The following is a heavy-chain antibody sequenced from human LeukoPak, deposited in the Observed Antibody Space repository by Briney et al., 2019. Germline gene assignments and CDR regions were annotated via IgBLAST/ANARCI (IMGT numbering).Heavy chain of an antibody. D-gene: IGHD1-26*01. V-gene: IGHV3-23*01. Sequence: GGSVRLSCAASGFTFSSFAMSWVRQAPGKGLEWVSAISGTGGSTYYADSVKGRFTISRDNSKNALYLQMNSLRAEDTAVYYCAQGGGSYYGGDAFDIWGQGKMVTVSS. CDR3: AQGGGSYYGGDAFDI. CDR1: GFTFSSFA. CDR2: ISGTGGST. J-gene: IGHJ3*02.